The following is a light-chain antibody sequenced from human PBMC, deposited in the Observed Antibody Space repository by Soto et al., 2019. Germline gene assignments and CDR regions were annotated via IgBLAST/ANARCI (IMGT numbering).Light chain of an antibody. Sequence: EIVLTQSPGTLSLSPGERATLSCRASQSVSSSYLAWYQQKPGQAPRLLIYGASSRATGIPDRFSGSGSGTDCTLTISRLEPGDCAVYYCQQYGSSPGTFGPGTKVDIK. J-gene: IGKJ3*01. V-gene: IGKV3-20*01. CDR2: GAS. CDR1: QSVSSSY. CDR3: QQYGSSPGT.